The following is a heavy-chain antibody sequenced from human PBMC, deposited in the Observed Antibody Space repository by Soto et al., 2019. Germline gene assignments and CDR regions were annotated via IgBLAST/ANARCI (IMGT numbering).Heavy chain of an antibody. D-gene: IGHD3-16*01. CDR3: ARDGGVSVGDNEGCAY. V-gene: IGHV3-48*03. CDR1: GFNFDNFE. Sequence: ESGGDLVQPGGSLRLSCAASGFNFDNFEMNWVRQAPGKGLEWISSISRAGDTIYYADSVKGRFTISRDNAKNSLYLQMNSSRAENTAVYYCARDGGVSVGDNEGCAYWGQGTLVIVSS. J-gene: IGHJ1*01. CDR2: ISRAGDTI.